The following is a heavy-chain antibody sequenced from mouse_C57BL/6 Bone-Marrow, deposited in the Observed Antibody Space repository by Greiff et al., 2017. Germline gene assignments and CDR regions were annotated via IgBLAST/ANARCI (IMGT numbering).Heavy chain of an antibody. Sequence: QVQLQQSGAELARPGASVKMSCKASGYTFTSYTMHWVKQRPGKGLEWIGYINPSSGYTKYNQKFKDKATLTADNSSSTAYMQLSSLTSEDSAVYYCASVALDYWGQGTTLTVSS. CDR1: GYTFTSYT. V-gene: IGHV1-4*01. D-gene: IGHD1-1*01. J-gene: IGHJ2*01. CDR3: ASVALDY. CDR2: INPSSGYT.